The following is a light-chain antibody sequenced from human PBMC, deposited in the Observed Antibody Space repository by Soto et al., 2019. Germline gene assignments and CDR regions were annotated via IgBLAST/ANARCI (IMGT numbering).Light chain of an antibody. CDR3: AAWDDSLNGYV. J-gene: IGLJ1*01. CDR1: SSNIGSNT. Sequence: VLTQPPSASGTPGQRVTISCSGSSSNIGSNTVNWYQQLPGTAPKLLIYSNNQRPSGVPDRFSGSKSGTSASLAISGLQSEDEADYYCAAWDDSLNGYVFGSGTRSPS. CDR2: SNN. V-gene: IGLV1-44*01.